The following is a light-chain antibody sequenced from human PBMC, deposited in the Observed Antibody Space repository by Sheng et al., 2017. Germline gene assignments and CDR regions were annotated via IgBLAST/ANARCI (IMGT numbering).Light chain of an antibody. J-gene: IGKJ1*01. CDR2: AAS. V-gene: IGKV1-39*01. CDR3: QQYNNYPRT. Sequence: DIQMTQSPTSLSASVGDRVTVTCRASQAISVYVNWYQQKPGKAPKLLIYAASILQRGVPLRFSGSGSGTDFTLTISSLQAEDLATYYCQQYNNYPRTFGQGTKVEIK. CDR1: QAISVY.